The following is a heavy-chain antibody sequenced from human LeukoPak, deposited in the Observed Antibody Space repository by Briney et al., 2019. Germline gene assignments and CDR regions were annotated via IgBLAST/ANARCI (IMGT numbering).Heavy chain of an antibody. D-gene: IGHD5-18*01. Sequence: PGGSLRLSCAASGFTFRNYAIHWVRQAPGKGLEWVVVISYDGSNKYYADSVKGRFTISRDNSKNTLYLQMNSLRADDTAVYYCAKRSSYGYAVTTSLDYWGQGTLVIVSS. CDR1: GFTFRNYA. J-gene: IGHJ4*02. CDR2: ISYDGSNK. CDR3: AKRSSYGYAVTTSLDY. V-gene: IGHV3-30-3*02.